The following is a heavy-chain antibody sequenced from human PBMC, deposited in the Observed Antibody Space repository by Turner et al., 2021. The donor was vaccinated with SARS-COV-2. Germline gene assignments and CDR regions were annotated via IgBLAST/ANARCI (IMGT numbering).Heavy chain of an antibody. CDR3: ARGTYYYDSSVYSGTNWFDP. CDR1: GIAFSCYT. Sequence: EVQLVESWGGLVKPGGSLRLSCAAAGIAFSCYTMYWVRQAPGKGLEWVSSISSSSSNIYYADSLKGRFTISRDNAKNSLYLQMNSLIAEDTAVYYCARGTYYYDSSVYSGTNWFDPWGQGTLVTVSS. CDR2: ISSSSSNI. J-gene: IGHJ5*02. V-gene: IGHV3-21*01. D-gene: IGHD3-22*01.